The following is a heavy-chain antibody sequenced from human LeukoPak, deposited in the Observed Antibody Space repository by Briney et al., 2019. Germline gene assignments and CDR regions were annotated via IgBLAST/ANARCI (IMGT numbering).Heavy chain of an antibody. J-gene: IGHJ6*02. CDR3: ARAASSSWLQYYYYGMDV. V-gene: IGHV4-30-4*01. CDR2: IYYSGST. D-gene: IGHD6-13*01. Sequence: SETPSLTCTVSGGSISSGDYYWSWIRQPPGKGLEWIGYIYYSGSTYYNPSLKSRVTISVDTSKNQFSLKLSSVTAADTAVYYCARAASSSWLQYYYYGMDVWGQGTTVTVSS. CDR1: GGSISSGDYY.